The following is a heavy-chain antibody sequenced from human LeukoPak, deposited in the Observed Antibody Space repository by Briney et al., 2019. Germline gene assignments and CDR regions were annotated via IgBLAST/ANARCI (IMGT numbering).Heavy chain of an antibody. CDR2: IYYSGST. Sequence: SETLSLTCTVSGGSMSDYYWSWIRQPPGKGLEWIGYIYYSGSTNYNPSLKSRVTISVDTSKNQFSLKLSSVTAADTAVYYCARVSGGTLIDYWGQGTLVTVSS. D-gene: IGHD3-16*01. CDR3: ARVSGGTLIDY. CDR1: GGSMSDYY. V-gene: IGHV4-59*01. J-gene: IGHJ4*02.